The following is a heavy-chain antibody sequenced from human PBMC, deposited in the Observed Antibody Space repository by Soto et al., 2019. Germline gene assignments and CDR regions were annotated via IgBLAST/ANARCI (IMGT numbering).Heavy chain of an antibody. V-gene: IGHV3-74*03. CDR2: IHSDGSST. D-gene: IGHD1-26*01. Sequence: GGSMSVSCGAAGVTFSYFLMHWVRQVPGKGLVWVSRIHSDGSSTTYADSVKGRFTISRDNAKNTLYLQMASLRVEDTAVYYCARGDVGAFDLWGQGTMVTVSS. J-gene: IGHJ3*01. CDR1: GVTFSYFL. CDR3: ARGDVGAFDL.